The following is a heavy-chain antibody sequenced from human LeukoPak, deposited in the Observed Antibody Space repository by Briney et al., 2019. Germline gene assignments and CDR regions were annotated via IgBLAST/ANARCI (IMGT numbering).Heavy chain of an antibody. D-gene: IGHD3-10*01. Sequence: GSLRLSCVASGFDFSSHAMTWVRQAPGKGLEWVSSFNDTGSSTYYADSVKGRFTISRDNSKNTLYLQMTNLRAEDTAVYFCAKDLLRIYWRTFDSWGQGALVIVSS. V-gene: IGHV3-23*01. CDR2: FNDTGSST. J-gene: IGHJ4*02. CDR3: AKDLLRIYWRTFDS. CDR1: GFDFSSHA.